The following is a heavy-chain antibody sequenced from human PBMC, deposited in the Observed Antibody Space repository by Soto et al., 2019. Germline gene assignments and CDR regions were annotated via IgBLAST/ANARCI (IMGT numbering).Heavy chain of an antibody. J-gene: IGHJ6*02. Sequence: TLSLTGTVSVGSISSGGYYWSWILQHPGKGLEWIGYIYYSGSTYYNPSLKSRVTISVDTSKNQFSLKLSSVTAADTAVYYCARGGCGSSTSCYFLVYYGMDVWGQGTTVTVSS. D-gene: IGHD2-2*01. CDR2: IYYSGST. CDR3: ARGGCGSSTSCYFLVYYGMDV. CDR1: VGSISSGGYY. V-gene: IGHV4-31*03.